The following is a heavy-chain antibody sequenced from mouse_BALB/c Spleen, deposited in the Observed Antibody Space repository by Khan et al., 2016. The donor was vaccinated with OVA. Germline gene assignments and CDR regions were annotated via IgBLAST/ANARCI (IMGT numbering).Heavy chain of an antibody. V-gene: IGHV3-5*02. J-gene: IGHJ1*01. Sequence: EVELVESGPGLVKPSQTVSLTCTVTGISITSGNYRWSWIRQFPGNKLEWIGNIYYSGTVTYNPSLTSRTTITRDTSKNQFFLEMNSLTAEDTATYYCAGDYGRLYWCFDVWGAGTTVTVSS. D-gene: IGHD1-1*01. CDR1: GISITSGNYR. CDR3: AGDYGRLYWCFDV. CDR2: IYYSGTV.